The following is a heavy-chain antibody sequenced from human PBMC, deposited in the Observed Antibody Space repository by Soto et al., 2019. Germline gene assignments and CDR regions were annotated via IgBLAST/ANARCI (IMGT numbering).Heavy chain of an antibody. CDR3: AKDFLLGDDILTGYYRGYVDY. Sequence: QVQLVESGGGVVQPGRSLRLSCAASGFTFSSYGMHWVRQAPGKGLEWVAVISYDGSNKYYADSVKGRFTISRDNSKNTLYLQMNSLRAEDTAVYYCAKDFLLGDDILTGYYRGYVDYWGQGTLVTVSS. J-gene: IGHJ4*02. D-gene: IGHD3-9*01. CDR1: GFTFSSYG. V-gene: IGHV3-30*18. CDR2: ISYDGSNK.